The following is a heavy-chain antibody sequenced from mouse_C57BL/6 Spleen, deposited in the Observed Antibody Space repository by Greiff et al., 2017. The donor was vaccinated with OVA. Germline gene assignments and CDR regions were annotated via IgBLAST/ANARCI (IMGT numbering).Heavy chain of an antibody. D-gene: IGHD1-1*01. CDR1: GYTFTSYW. Sequence: VQRVESGAELVKPGASVKMSCKASGYTFTSYWITWVKQRPGQGLEWIGDIYPGSGSTNYNAKFKSKATLTVDTSSSTAYMQLSSLTSEDSAVYYCASGSSHWYFDVWGTGTTVTVSS. CDR2: IYPGSGST. V-gene: IGHV1-55*01. J-gene: IGHJ1*03. CDR3: ASGSSHWYFDV.